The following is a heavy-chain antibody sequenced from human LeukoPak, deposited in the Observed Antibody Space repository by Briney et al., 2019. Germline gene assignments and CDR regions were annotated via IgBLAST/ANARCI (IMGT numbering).Heavy chain of an antibody. CDR3: ARGLVVRGVIYYYYMDV. CDR1: GGSISSYY. J-gene: IGHJ6*03. Sequence: LGTLSLTCTVSGGSISSYYWCWVREPPRKGLEWSGYIYYSGSINYNPSLKSRVATSVDTSKNQFSLKQSSVTAADTAVYYCARGLVVRGVIYYYYMDVWGKGATVTVSS. D-gene: IGHD2-2*01. CDR2: IYYSGSI. V-gene: IGHV4-59*01.